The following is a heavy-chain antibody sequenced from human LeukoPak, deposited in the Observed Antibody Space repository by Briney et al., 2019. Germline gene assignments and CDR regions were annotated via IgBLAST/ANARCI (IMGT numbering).Heavy chain of an antibody. V-gene: IGHV5-10-1*01. CDR2: IDPSDSYT. CDR1: GYRFTSFW. CDR3: ARWRRLDY. J-gene: IGHJ4*02. Sequence: WESLKISCKGSGYRFTSFWINWVRQMPGKGLEWMGRIDPSDSYTNYSPSFQGHVTISADKSISTAYLQWSSLKASDTAIYYCARWRRLDYWGQGTLVTVSP.